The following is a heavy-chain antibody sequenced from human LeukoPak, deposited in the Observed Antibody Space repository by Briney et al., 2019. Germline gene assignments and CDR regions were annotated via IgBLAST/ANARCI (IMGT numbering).Heavy chain of an antibody. CDR2: IYYSGST. V-gene: IGHV4-30-4*01. J-gene: IGHJ6*02. D-gene: IGHD3-22*01. CDR3: ARDFSVVVVPGRDYYYYGMDV. CDR1: GGSISSGDYY. Sequence: PSQTLSLTCTVSGGSISSGDYYWSWIRQPPGKGLEWIGYIYYSGSTYYNPSLKSRVTISVDTSENQFSLKLSSVTAADTAVYYCARDFSVVVVPGRDYYYYGMDVWGQGTTVTVSS.